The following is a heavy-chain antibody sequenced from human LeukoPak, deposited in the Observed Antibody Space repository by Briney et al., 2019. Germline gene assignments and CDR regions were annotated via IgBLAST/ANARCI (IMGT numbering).Heavy chain of an antibody. Sequence: SETLSLTCTVSGGSISSYYLNWIRQPPGKGLEWIGYIYYGGSTNYNPSLKSRVTISVDTSNNQFSLKLSSVTAADTAVYYCARITQGTYDSSGYNPLDAFDIWGQGTMVTVSS. D-gene: IGHD3-22*01. CDR2: IYYGGST. J-gene: IGHJ3*02. V-gene: IGHV4-59*01. CDR3: ARITQGTYDSSGYNPLDAFDI. CDR1: GGSISSYY.